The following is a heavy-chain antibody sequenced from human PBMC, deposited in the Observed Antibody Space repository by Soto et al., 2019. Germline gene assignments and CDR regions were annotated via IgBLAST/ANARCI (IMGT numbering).Heavy chain of an antibody. V-gene: IGHV5-51*01. J-gene: IGHJ3*02. CDR1: GYSFTSYW. D-gene: IGHD3-22*01. CDR3: ATGYYYDQENSAYYRDAFDI. CDR2: IYPGDSEI. Sequence: PAESLKISCKASGYSFTSYWIGWVRQMPGHGLESMAIIYPGDSEIRYSPCFEGQVILSADKSISTAFLQWSSLKASDTAMYYCATGYYYDQENSAYYRDAFDIWGQGTMVTVSS.